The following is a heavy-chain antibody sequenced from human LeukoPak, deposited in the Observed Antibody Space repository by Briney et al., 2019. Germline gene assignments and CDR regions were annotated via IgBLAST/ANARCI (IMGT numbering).Heavy chain of an antibody. CDR1: GFTFSSYW. CDR2: ISGSGGST. V-gene: IGHV3-23*01. CDR3: AKGHSGYYFDY. Sequence: GGSLRLSCAASGFTFSSYWMSWVRQAPGKGLEWVPAISGSGGSTYYADSVKGRFTISRDNSKNTLYLQMNSLRAEDTAVYYCAKGHSGYYFDYWGQGTLVTVSS. D-gene: IGHD5-12*01. J-gene: IGHJ4*02.